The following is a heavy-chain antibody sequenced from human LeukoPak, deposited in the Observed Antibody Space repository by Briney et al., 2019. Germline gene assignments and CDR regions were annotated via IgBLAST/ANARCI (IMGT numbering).Heavy chain of an antibody. CDR3: AKDNDNLGIFDY. CDR2: ISGSGGST. Sequence: GWSLRLSCAASGFTFSSYAMSWVRQAPGKGLEWVSAISGSGGSTYCADSVKGRFTISRDNSKNTLYLQMNSLRAEDTAVYYCAKDNDNLGIFDYWGQGTLVTVSS. D-gene: IGHD7-27*01. J-gene: IGHJ4*02. CDR1: GFTFSSYA. V-gene: IGHV3-23*01.